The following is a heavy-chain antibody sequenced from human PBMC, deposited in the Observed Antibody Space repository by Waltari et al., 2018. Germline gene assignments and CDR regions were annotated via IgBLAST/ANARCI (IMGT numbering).Heavy chain of an antibody. D-gene: IGHD6-13*01. CDR1: GFTLSDYG. CDR2: MSYDGSNK. V-gene: IGHV3-30*04. CDR3: ARGFSSWGTFEY. Sequence: QVHLVESGGGVVQPGRSLRLSCAASGFTLSDYGMHWVRQAPGKGREWVAAMSYDGSNKHYVDSVKRRFTLSRDDSKNTLYLQMNSLTTEDTAVYYCARGFSSWGTFEYWGQGTLVTVSS. J-gene: IGHJ4*02.